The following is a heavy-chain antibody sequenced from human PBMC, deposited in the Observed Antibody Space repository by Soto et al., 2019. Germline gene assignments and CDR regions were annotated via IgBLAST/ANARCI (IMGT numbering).Heavy chain of an antibody. CDR3: AKWEYYYNSNGNPTQSYFDS. V-gene: IGHV1-69*01. J-gene: IGHJ4*02. CDR2: IIPLFDIT. CDR1: GDTFSNYA. D-gene: IGHD3-22*01. Sequence: QVQLVQSGGEVKKPGSSVKVSCKASGDTFSNYAISWVRQAPGQGLEWMGGIIPLFDITNYAQRFQGRVTITADASTSTDYMEMSSLRSEDTAVYYCAKWEYYYNSNGNPTQSYFDSWGQGTLVIGSS.